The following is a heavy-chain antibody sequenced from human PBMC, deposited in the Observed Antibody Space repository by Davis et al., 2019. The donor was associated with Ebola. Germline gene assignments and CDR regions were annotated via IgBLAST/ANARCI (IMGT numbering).Heavy chain of an antibody. V-gene: IGHV4-59*08. D-gene: IGHD3-3*01. CDR3: ACLITIFGARYHYYMDV. CDR2: VHYSGST. CDR1: GGSISSHY. J-gene: IGHJ6*03. Sequence: PSETLSLTCTVSGGSISSHYWSWIRQPPGKGLEWIGYVHYSGSTKYNPSLKSRVTISVDTTKNQFSLKLSSVTAADTAVYYCACLITIFGARYHYYMDVWGKGTTVTVSS.